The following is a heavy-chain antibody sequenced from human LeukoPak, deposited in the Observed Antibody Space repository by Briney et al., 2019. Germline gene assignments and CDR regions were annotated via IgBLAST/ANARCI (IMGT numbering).Heavy chain of an antibody. D-gene: IGHD3-10*01. V-gene: IGHV4-59*01. CDR2: LYYSGST. J-gene: IGHJ3*02. CDR3: ARGGSGISNAFDI. CDR1: GGSITSYY. Sequence: PSETLSLTCTVSGGSITSYYWSWIRQPPGKGLEWIGYLYYSGSTNSNPSLKSRVTMSVDTSKNQFSLKLRSVTAADTAVYYCARGGSGISNAFDIWGQGTMVTVSS.